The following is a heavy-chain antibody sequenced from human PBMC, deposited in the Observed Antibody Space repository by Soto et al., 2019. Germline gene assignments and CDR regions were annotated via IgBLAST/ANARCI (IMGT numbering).Heavy chain of an antibody. Sequence: PGGSLRLSCAASGFTFSSYAMSWVRQGPGKGLEWVSAIGGSGASTFYTDSVKGRFTVSRDNSKNTLYLQMNSLRAEDTAVYYCAKATIRFLDTYGMDVWGQGTTVTVS. V-gene: IGHV3-23*01. CDR1: GFTFSSYA. D-gene: IGHD3-3*01. CDR3: AKATIRFLDTYGMDV. J-gene: IGHJ6*02. CDR2: IGGSGAST.